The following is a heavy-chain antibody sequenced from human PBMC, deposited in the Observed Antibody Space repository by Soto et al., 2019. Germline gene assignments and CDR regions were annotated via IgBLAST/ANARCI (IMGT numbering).Heavy chain of an antibody. CDR1: GGSISSGGYS. Sequence: LSLTYAVSGGSISSGGYSWSWIRQPPGKGLEWIGYIYHSGSTYYNPSLKSRVTISVDRSKNQFSLKLSSVTAADTAVYYCARVPDRWGHGTLVTVSS. J-gene: IGHJ5*02. V-gene: IGHV4-30-2*01. CDR3: ARVPDR. D-gene: IGHD2-2*01. CDR2: IYHSGST.